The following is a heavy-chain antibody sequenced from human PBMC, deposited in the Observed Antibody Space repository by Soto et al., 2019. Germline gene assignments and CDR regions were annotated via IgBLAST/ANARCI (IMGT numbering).Heavy chain of an antibody. V-gene: IGHV3-23*01. J-gene: IGHJ3*02. CDR1: GFTFSSYA. CDR3: AKADPLRYFDWLSIGSAFDI. D-gene: IGHD3-9*01. Sequence: GGPLRLSCAASGFTFSSYAMSWVRQAPGKGLEWVSAISGSGGSTYYADSVKGRFTISRDNSKNTLYLQMNSLRAEDTAVYYCAKADPLRYFDWLSIGSAFDIWGQGTMVTVSS. CDR2: ISGSGGST.